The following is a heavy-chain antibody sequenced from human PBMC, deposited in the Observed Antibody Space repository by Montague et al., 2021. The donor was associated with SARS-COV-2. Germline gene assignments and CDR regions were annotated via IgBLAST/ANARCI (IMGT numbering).Heavy chain of an antibody. CDR1: GGSISNPDYY. Sequence: SETLSLTCTVSGGSISNPDYYWGWIRQSPGKGLEWIGEINHTGSSTYNPSLKGRATLSRDTSKNQFSLKLQSVTPADTAVYYCARGQVTISGVLIFSPAAGHLDVWGQGTSVTVSS. CDR3: ARGQVTISGVLIFSPAAGHLDV. J-gene: IGHJ3*01. CDR2: INHTGSS. D-gene: IGHD3-3*01. V-gene: IGHV4-39*01.